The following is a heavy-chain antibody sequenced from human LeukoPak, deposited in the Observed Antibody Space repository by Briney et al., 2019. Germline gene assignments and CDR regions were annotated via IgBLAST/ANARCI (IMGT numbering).Heavy chain of an antibody. CDR3: ARDFHSSLDF. CDR1: GFTFSTYS. Sequence: GGPLRLSCAASGFTFSTYSMTWVRQAPGKGLEWLSYISSSSSPIYYADSLKGRFTVSRDNAKNSVYLQMNSLRVDDTAVYYCARDFHSSLDFWGQGTLVTVSS. V-gene: IGHV3-48*04. D-gene: IGHD6-13*01. CDR2: ISSSSSPI. J-gene: IGHJ4*02.